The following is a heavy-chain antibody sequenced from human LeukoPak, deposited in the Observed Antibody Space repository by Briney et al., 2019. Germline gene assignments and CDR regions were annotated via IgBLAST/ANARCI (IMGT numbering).Heavy chain of an antibody. CDR3: ARDVDSSGYYFDY. J-gene: IGHJ4*02. CDR1: GVSISSSSYY. Sequence: SETLSLTCNVSGVSISSSSYYWGWIRQPPGKGLEWIGSIYYSGSTYYNPSLKSRVTISVDTSKNQFSLKLSSVTAADTAVYYCARDVDSSGYYFDYWGQGTLVTVSS. CDR2: IYYSGST. V-gene: IGHV4-39*07. D-gene: IGHD3-22*01.